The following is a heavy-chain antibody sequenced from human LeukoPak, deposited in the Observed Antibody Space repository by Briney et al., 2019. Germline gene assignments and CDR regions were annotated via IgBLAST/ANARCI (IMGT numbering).Heavy chain of an antibody. Sequence: SETLSLTCTVSGGSMSSGSYYWSWIRQPAGKGLEWIGHIYTSGSANYNPSLKSRVTMSVDTSRNQFSLKLNSVTAADTAVYYCARTVEDFMITFGEVTSYYFDYWGQGTLVTVSS. CDR1: GGSMSSGSYY. CDR3: ARTVEDFMITFGEVTSYYFDY. V-gene: IGHV4-61*09. CDR2: IYTSGSA. J-gene: IGHJ4*02. D-gene: IGHD3-16*01.